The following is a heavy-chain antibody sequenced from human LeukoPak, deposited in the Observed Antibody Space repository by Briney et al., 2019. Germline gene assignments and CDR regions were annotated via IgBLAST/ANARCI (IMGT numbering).Heavy chain of an antibody. Sequence: ETLSLTCTVSGYSISSGYYWGWIRQPPGKGLEWVSAISDSGNTYHADSVKGRFTISRDNSKNTLYLQMNSLRAEDTAVYYCAKDEGLGYIGYWGQGTLVTVSS. CDR1: GYSISSGYY. J-gene: IGHJ4*02. CDR2: ISDSGNT. D-gene: IGHD5-24*01. CDR3: AKDEGLGYIGY. V-gene: IGHV3-23*01.